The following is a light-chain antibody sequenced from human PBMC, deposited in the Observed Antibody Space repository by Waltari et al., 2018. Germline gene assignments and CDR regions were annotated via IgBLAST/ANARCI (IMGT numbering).Light chain of an antibody. Sequence: QSVLTQPPSVSAAPGQKVTISCSGSSSNIGTSYVSWYQQLPGTAPKLLAYENDKPPSGTPYRFYGAKSGTSDTLGITGRRTGEEDDYYCRTWDSSLNGAIFGGENKLTGL. J-gene: IGLJ2*01. CDR2: END. CDR3: RTWDSSLNGAI. V-gene: IGLV1-51*02. CDR1: SSNIGTSY.